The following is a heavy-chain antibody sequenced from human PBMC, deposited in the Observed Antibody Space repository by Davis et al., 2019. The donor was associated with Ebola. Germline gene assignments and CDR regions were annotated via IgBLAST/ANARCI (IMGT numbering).Heavy chain of an antibody. CDR3: VGGRGWLPEY. J-gene: IGHJ4*02. Sequence: GESLKISCAASGFTFSNYWMNWVRQAPGKGLGWVAIISQDGSDIRYVDSVKGRLTISRDNARNSMYLQMNSLRVEDTAVYYCVGGRGWLPEYWGQGTLVSVSS. D-gene: IGHD5-12*01. CDR2: ISQDGSDI. V-gene: IGHV3-7*01. CDR1: GFTFSNYW.